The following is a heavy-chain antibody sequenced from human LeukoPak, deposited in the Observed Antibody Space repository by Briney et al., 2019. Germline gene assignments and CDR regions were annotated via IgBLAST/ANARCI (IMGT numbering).Heavy chain of an antibody. CDR1: GFTFSSDW. Sequence: PGGSLRLSCAASGFTFSSDWMSWGREAPGKGLEWVANIKEDGSEKYYVGSVKGRFTISRDNAKNSLYLQMNSPRAEDTAVYYCARAVQLPLGIGVNWFDPWGQATLVTVSS. D-gene: IGHD1-1*01. CDR2: IKEDGSEK. CDR3: ARAVQLPLGIGVNWFDP. J-gene: IGHJ5*02. V-gene: IGHV3-7*01.